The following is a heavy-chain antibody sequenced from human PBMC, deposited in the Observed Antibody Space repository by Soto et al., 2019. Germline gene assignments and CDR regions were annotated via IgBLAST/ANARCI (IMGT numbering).Heavy chain of an antibody. CDR1: GGSISSYY. D-gene: IGHD6-13*01. V-gene: IGHV4-59*01. J-gene: IGHJ4*02. CDR3: ARARIAAPHFDY. CDR2: IYYSGST. Sequence: QVQLQESGPGLVKPSETLSLTCTVSGGSISSYYWSWIRQPPGKGLEWIGYIYYSGSTNYNPSLKSRVTISVDTSKNQFSLKLSSVTAADTAVYYCARARIAAPHFDYWGQGTLVTVSS.